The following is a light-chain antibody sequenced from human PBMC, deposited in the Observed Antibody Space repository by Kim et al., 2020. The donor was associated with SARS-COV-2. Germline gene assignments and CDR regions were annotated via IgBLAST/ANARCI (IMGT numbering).Light chain of an antibody. V-gene: IGLV1-47*01. CDR1: SSNIGSNY. CDR2: RSN. CDR3: AAWDDSLSGRV. J-gene: IGLJ1*01. Sequence: QSVLTQPPSASGTPGQRVTISCSGSSSNIGSNYVYWYQQVPGTAPKLLIYRSNQRPSGVPDRFSGSKSGTSASLAISGLRSEDGADYYCAAWDDSLSGRVFGTGTKVTVL.